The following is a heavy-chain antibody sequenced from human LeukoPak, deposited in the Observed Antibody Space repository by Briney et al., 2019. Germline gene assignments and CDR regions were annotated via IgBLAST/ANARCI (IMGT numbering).Heavy chain of an antibody. V-gene: IGHV3-23*01. CDR2: ISGSGGST. CDR3: ATHLPGYDSSGYYYFDY. Sequence: PGGSLRLSCSASGFTFSSYAMHWVRQAPGKGLEWVSAISGSGGSTYYADSVKGRFTISRDNSKNTLYLQMNSLRAEDTAVYYCATHLPGYDSSGYYYFDYWGQGTLVTVSS. D-gene: IGHD3-22*01. CDR1: GFTFSSYA. J-gene: IGHJ4*02.